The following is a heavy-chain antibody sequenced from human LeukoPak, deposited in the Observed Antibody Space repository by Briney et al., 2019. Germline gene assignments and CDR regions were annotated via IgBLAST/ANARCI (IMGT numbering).Heavy chain of an antibody. CDR1: GLTFSTYS. CDR3: VRQYCSSTSCSVSDY. V-gene: IGHV3-21*01. J-gene: IGHJ4*02. Sequence: GGSLRLSCAASGLTFSTYSMNWVRQAPGKGLEWVSSISSSSSSIYYADSVKGRFTTSRDNAKDSLHLQMNSLRAEDTAVYYCVRQYCSSTSCSVSDYWGQGTPVTVSS. CDR2: ISSSSSSI. D-gene: IGHD2-2*01.